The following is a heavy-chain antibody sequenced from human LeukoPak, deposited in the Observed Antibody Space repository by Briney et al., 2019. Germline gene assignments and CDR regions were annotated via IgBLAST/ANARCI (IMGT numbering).Heavy chain of an antibody. J-gene: IGHJ5*02. V-gene: IGHV4-34*01. Sequence: SETLSLICAVYGGSFSGYYWSWIRQPPGKGLEWIGEINHSGSTNYNPSLKSRVTISVDTSKNQFSLKLSSVTAADTAVYYCARARFDPWGQGTLVTVSS. CDR2: INHSGST. CDR1: GGSFSGYY. CDR3: ARARFDP.